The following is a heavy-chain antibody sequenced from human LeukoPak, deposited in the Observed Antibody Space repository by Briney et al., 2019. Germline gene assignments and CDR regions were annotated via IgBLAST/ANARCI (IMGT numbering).Heavy chain of an antibody. V-gene: IGHV3-7*01. D-gene: IGHD3-22*01. CDR3: ASGSEGTGYYYDSSGYSN. Sequence: GGSLRLSCAASGFTFSSYWMSWVRQAPEKGLEWVANIKQDGSEKYYVDSVKGRFTISRDNAKNSLYLQMNSLRAEDTAVYYCASGSEGTGYYYDSSGYSNWGQGTLVTVSS. CDR1: GFTFSSYW. CDR2: IKQDGSEK. J-gene: IGHJ4*02.